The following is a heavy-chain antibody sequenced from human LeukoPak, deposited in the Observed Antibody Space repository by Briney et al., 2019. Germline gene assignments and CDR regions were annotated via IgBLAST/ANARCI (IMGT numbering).Heavy chain of an antibody. CDR2: ISASGGST. D-gene: IGHD2-8*01. J-gene: IGHJ6*02. V-gene: IGHV3-23*01. Sequence: GGSLRLSCAASGFTFTNYALSWVRQAPGKGLEWVSGISASGGSTYYADSVKGRFTISRDNSKNTLFLQMNSLRAEDTAVYYCARGPERTGVGTRYYYDMDVWGQGTTVTVSS. CDR3: ARGPERTGVGTRYYYDMDV. CDR1: GFTFTNYA.